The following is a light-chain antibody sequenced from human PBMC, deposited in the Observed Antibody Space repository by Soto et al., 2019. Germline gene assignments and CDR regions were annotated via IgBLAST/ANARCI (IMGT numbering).Light chain of an antibody. CDR3: SSYTSISTVV. Sequence: QSALTQPASLSGSPGQSVTISCTGTSSDVGGYNYVSWYQQHTGKAPKLMIYDVINRPSGVSNRFSGSKSGNTASLTISGLQAEDEADYYCSSYTSISTVVFGGGTKLTVL. V-gene: IGLV2-14*03. CDR1: SSDVGGYNY. CDR2: DVI. J-gene: IGLJ2*01.